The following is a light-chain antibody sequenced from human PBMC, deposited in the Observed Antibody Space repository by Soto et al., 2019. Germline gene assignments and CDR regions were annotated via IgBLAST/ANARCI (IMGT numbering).Light chain of an antibody. J-gene: IGLJ1*01. CDR3: QSYDSSLSGYV. V-gene: IGLV1-40*01. CDR1: SSNIGAVYD. Sequence: QPVLTQPPSVSGAPGQRVTISCTGSSSNIGAVYDVHWYQQLPGTAPKLLIYGNSNRPSGVPDRFSGSKSGTSASLAIAGLQAEDEADYYCQSYDSSLSGYVFGTWTKVTVL. CDR2: GNS.